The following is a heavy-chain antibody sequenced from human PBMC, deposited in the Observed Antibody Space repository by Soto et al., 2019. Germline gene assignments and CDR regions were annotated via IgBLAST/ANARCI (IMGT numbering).Heavy chain of an antibody. V-gene: IGHV1-24*01. D-gene: IGHD3-9*01. J-gene: IGHJ4*02. CDR2: FDPEDGET. Sequence: GPGTVSCQGSLYTLPGISMPRGRPAPGKGLEWMGGFDPEDGETIYAQKFQGRVTMTEDTSTDTAYMELSSLRSEDTAVYYCATALLRYFDWSRDYWGQGTLVTVSS. CDR1: LYTLPGIS. CDR3: ATALLRYFDWSRDY.